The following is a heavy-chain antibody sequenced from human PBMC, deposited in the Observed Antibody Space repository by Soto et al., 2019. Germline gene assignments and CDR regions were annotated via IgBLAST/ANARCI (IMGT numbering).Heavy chain of an antibody. Sequence: PSETLSLTCSVSGGSITSGTYYWSWIRQHPGKGLEWIGYIHYSGGTYYNPSLKSRVAISLDTSKNQFSLKLSSVTAADTAVYYCASDLGDSGAFHIWGQGTMVTVSS. D-gene: IGHD4-17*01. CDR2: IHYSGGT. CDR1: GGSITSGTYY. J-gene: IGHJ3*02. CDR3: ASDLGDSGAFHI. V-gene: IGHV4-31*03.